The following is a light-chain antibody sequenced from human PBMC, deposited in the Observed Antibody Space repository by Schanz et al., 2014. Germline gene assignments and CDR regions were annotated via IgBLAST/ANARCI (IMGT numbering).Light chain of an antibody. V-gene: IGKV3D-15*01. CDR3: QQRSNWPKVT. CDR1: QSVSDN. CDR2: GAS. J-gene: IGKJ3*01. Sequence: EIVMTQSPATLSVSPGERATLSCRASQSVSDNLAWYQQKPGQAPRLLMYGASTRATGIPDRFSGSGSGTDFTLTISSLQSEDSAVYYCQQRSNWPKVTFGPGTKVDIK.